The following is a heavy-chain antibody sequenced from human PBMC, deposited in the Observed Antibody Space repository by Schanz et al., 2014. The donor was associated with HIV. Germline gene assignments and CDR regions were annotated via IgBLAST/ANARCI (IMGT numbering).Heavy chain of an antibody. J-gene: IGHJ4*02. D-gene: IGHD3-3*01. Sequence: QVQLQQWGAGLLKPSETLTLTCVVYGGSFSGHYWSWIRQPPGKGLEWIGEIYQSGGTDYSPSFKSRIPISVDTSKTQVSLNLRSVTAADTAVYYCARGTDDFPPDSWGQGTQVIVSS. CDR1: GGSFSGHY. CDR2: IYQSGGT. V-gene: IGHV4-34*01. CDR3: ARGTDDFPPDS.